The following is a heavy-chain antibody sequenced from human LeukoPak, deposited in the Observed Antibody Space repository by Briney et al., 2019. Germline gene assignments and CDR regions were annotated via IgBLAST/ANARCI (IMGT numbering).Heavy chain of an antibody. J-gene: IGHJ5*02. D-gene: IGHD1-26*01. V-gene: IGHV1-18*01. Sequence: ASVKVSSKASGYTFTIYGISWVREAPGQGLEWMGWISAYDGNTNDAQKLQGRVTMTTDTSTSIADMELRSLRSDDTAVYYCARVRRLGVNWFDPWGQGTLVTVSS. CDR2: ISAYDGNT. CDR3: ARVRRLGVNWFDP. CDR1: GYTFTIYG.